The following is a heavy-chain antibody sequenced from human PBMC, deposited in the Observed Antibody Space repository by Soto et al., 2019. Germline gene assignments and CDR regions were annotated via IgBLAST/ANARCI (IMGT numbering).Heavy chain of an antibody. V-gene: IGHV3-15*01. CDR3: TTVLVAVALDFDY. D-gene: IGHD6-19*01. CDR1: GFTFSNAW. J-gene: IGHJ4*02. Sequence: EVQLVESGGGLVKPGGSLRLSCAASGFTFSNAWMSWVRQAPGKGLEWVGRIKSKTDGGTTDYAAPVKGRFTISRDDSKNTMYLQMNSLKTEDTAVYYCTTVLVAVALDFDYWGQGTLVTVSS. CDR2: IKSKTDGGTT.